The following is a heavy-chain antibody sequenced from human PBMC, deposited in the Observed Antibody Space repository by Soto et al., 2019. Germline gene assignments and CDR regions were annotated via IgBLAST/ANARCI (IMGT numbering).Heavy chain of an antibody. Sequence: GESLKISCNGSGYSFTIYWISLVLQMPGKGLEWMGRIDPSDSYTNYSPSFQGHVTISADKSISTAYLQWSSLKASDTAMYYCARRGLSGMVVAALDVWGQGTTVTVSS. CDR2: IDPSDSYT. V-gene: IGHV5-10-1*01. CDR3: ARRGLSGMVVAALDV. CDR1: GYSFTIYW. D-gene: IGHD2-15*01. J-gene: IGHJ6*02.